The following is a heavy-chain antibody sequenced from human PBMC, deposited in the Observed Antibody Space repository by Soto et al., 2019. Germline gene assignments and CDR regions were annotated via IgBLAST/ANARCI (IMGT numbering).Heavy chain of an antibody. Sequence: QVQLVQSGAEVKKPGSSVKVSCKASGGTFSSYTISWVRQAPGQGLEWMGRIIPILGIANYAQKFQGRVTITXDKXTXIAYMELSSLRSEDTAVYYWARIQLWSLYYDYGMDVWGQGTTVTVSS. CDR2: IIPILGIA. CDR3: ARIQLWSLYYDYGMDV. CDR1: GGTFSSYT. J-gene: IGHJ6*02. D-gene: IGHD5-18*01. V-gene: IGHV1-69*02.